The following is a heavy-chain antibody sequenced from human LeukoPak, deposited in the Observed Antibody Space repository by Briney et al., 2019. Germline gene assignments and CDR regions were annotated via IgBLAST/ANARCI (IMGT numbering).Heavy chain of an antibody. J-gene: IGHJ4*02. CDR1: GGSISSSRYY. CDR2: IYYTGST. V-gene: IGHV4-39*01. CDR3: VRHDLIGITGGNFDY. Sequence: SETLSLTCTVSGGSISSSRYYWGYIRRPPGKGLEWLGRIYYTGSTYYNPSLKSRVTVSVDTSKNQFSLKLNSVTAADTAVYYCVRHDLIGITGGNFDYWGQGTLVSVSS. D-gene: IGHD1-14*01.